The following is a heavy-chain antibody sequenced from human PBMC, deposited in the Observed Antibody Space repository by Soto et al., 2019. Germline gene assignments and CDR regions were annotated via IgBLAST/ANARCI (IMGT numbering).Heavy chain of an antibody. J-gene: IGHJ3*02. CDR1: GYTFTSYY. CDR3: ALIAVAGIISDAFDI. D-gene: IGHD6-19*01. V-gene: IGHV1-46*01. Sequence: QVQLVQSGAEVKKPGASVKVSCKASGYTFTSYYMHWVRQAPGQGLEWMGIINPSGGSTSYAQKFQGRVTMTRDTSTRTVYMELSSLRSEDTAVYYCALIAVAGIISDAFDIWGQGTMVTVSS. CDR2: INPSGGST.